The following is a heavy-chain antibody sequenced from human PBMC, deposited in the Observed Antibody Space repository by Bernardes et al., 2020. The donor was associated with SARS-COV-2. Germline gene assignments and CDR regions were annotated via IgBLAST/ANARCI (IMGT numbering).Heavy chain of an antibody. Sequence: GGSLRLSCAASGFILCNYWLHWVRQFPGKGLVWVYRISDDGATTTYADSVKGRFTISRDKAKNTMSLQMNSLRVEDTAVYYCGKRAVSGNNWYFDLWGRGTLVTVSS. CDR3: GKRAVSGNNWYFDL. D-gene: IGHD6-19*01. CDR1: GFILCNYW. J-gene: IGHJ2*01. V-gene: IGHV3-74*01. CDR2: ISDDGATT.